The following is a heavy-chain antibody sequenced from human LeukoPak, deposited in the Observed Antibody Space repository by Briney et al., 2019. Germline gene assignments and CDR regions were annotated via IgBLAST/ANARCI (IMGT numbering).Heavy chain of an antibody. J-gene: IGHJ3*02. Sequence: PGGSLRLSCAASGFTFSSYAMHWVRQAPGKGLEWVAVISYDGSNKYYADSVKGRFTISRDNSKNTLYLQMNSLRAEDTAVYYCARVEGAFDIWGQGTMVTVSS. CDR2: ISYDGSNK. V-gene: IGHV3-30*04. CDR1: GFTFSSYA. CDR3: ARVEGAFDI.